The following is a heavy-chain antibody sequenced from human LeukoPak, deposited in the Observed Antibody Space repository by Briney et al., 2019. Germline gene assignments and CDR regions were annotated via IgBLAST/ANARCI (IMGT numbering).Heavy chain of an antibody. CDR2: IYYSGST. Sequence: PSETLSLTCTVSGGSISSSNYYWGWIRQPPGKGLEWIGSIYYSGSTYYHPSLKSRVTISVDTSKNQFSLKLSSVTAADTAVYYCATWITMIVVVTSYWGQGTLVTVSS. CDR3: ATWITMIVVVTSY. D-gene: IGHD3-22*01. J-gene: IGHJ4*02. CDR1: GGSISSSNYY. V-gene: IGHV4-39*01.